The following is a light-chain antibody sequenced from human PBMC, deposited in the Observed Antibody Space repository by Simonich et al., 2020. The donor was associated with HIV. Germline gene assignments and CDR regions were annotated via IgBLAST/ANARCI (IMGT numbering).Light chain of an antibody. V-gene: IGKV1-5*03. CDR3: QQYNNYPKT. J-gene: IGKJ1*01. CDR2: EAS. Sequence: DIQMTQSPSTLSAHVGDRVTITCRASQSIDNWLAWDHQKPGKAPKLLVYEASSLQSGVPSRFSGSGSGAEFTLTISSLQPDDFATYYCQQYNNYPKTFGQGTKVEIK. CDR1: QSIDNW.